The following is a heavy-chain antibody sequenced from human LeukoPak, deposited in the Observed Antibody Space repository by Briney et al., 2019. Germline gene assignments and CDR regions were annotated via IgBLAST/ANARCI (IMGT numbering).Heavy chain of an antibody. V-gene: IGHV4-4*07. CDR3: AGVPTMVRGGGNWFDP. CDR1: GDSISSYY. J-gene: IGHJ5*02. Sequence: PSETLSLTCTVSGDSISSYYWSWIRQPAGKGLEWIGRVYTSGSTNYNPSLKSRVTMSVDTSKNQFSLKLSSVTAADTAVYYCAGVPTMVRGGGNWFDPWGQGTLVTVSS. D-gene: IGHD3-10*01. CDR2: VYTSGST.